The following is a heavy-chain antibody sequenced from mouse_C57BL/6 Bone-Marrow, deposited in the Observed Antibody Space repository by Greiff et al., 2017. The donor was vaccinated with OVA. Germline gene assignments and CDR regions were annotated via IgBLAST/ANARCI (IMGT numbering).Heavy chain of an antibody. J-gene: IGHJ2*01. CDR3: ARGYYGNYGGDYFDY. V-gene: IGHV5-16*01. D-gene: IGHD2-1*01. CDR2: INYDGSST. Sequence: DVQLVESEGGLVQPGSSMKLSCTASGFTFSDYYMAWVRQVPEKGLEWVANINYDGSSTYYLDSLKSRFIISRDNAKNILYLQMSSLKSEDTATYYCARGYYGNYGGDYFDYWGQGTTLTVSS. CDR1: GFTFSDYY.